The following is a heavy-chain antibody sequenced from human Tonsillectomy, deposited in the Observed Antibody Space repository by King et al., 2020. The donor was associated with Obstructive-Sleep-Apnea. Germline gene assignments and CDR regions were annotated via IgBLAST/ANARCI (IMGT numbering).Heavy chain of an antibody. CDR3: ARDRNTVWFGGPGDI. D-gene: IGHD3-10*01. Sequence: VPLVESGGGLVQPGGSLRLSCAASGFTFSNYGMTWVRQAPGKGLEWVSAISDSGGSTYYADSVRGRFTISRDNSKNTLYLQMDSLRVEDTAIYYCARDRNTVWFGGPGDIWGQGKMVTVSS. CDR2: ISDSGGST. V-gene: IGHV3-23*04. CDR1: GFTFSNYG. J-gene: IGHJ3*02.